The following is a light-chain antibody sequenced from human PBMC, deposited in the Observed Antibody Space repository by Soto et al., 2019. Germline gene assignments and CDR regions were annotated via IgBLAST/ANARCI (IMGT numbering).Light chain of an antibody. V-gene: IGKV1-33*01. CDR2: GAS. CDR3: QQYDNLPIP. CDR1: QSISSY. Sequence: DIQMTQSLSSLSASVGDRVTITCRASQSISSYLNWYQQKPRKGPKLLIFGASNLETGVPSRFSGSGSGTDFTFTISSLQPEDIATYYCQQYDNLPIPFGQGTRLAI. J-gene: IGKJ5*01.